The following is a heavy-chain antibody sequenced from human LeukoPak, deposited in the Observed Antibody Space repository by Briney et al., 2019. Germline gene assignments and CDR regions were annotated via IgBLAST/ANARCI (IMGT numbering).Heavy chain of an antibody. Sequence: GGSLRLSCAASGFTFDDYAMHWVRQAPGTGLEWVSGISWNSGSIGYADSVKGRFTISRDNAKNSLYLQMNSLRAEDTALYYCAKAGIAVAGTDVYFDYWGQGTLVTVSS. D-gene: IGHD6-19*01. CDR3: AKAGIAVAGTDVYFDY. CDR2: ISWNSGSI. V-gene: IGHV3-9*01. CDR1: GFTFDDYA. J-gene: IGHJ4*02.